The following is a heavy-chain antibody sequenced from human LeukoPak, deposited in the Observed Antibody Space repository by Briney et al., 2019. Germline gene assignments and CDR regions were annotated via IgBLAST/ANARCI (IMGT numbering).Heavy chain of an antibody. CDR3: ARDVRRSSSSANSYYYYMDV. J-gene: IGHJ6*03. CDR2: IYISGTT. V-gene: IGHV4-4*07. Sequence: SETLSLTCTVSDGSISNYYWSWIRQPAGKGLEWIGRIYISGTTNYNPSLKSRVTMSVDTSKNHFSLNLDSVTAADTAVYYCARDVRRSSSSANSYYYYMDVWGKGTTVTVSS. CDR1: DGSISNYY. D-gene: IGHD6-6*01.